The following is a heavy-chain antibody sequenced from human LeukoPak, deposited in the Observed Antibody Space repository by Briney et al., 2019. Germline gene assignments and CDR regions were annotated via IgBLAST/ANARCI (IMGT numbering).Heavy chain of an antibody. V-gene: IGHV4-61*01. D-gene: IGHD2-15*01. J-gene: IGHJ6*03. CDR3: ARGAYCSGGTCYHNPYYYYHMDV. CDR1: GGSVNSGYYY. Sequence: SETLSLTCTVSGGSVNSGYYYWNWIRQPPGKGLEWIGYIYYSGSTKYNPSLKSRVIISVDTSENQFSLKLTSVTAADTAVYYCARGAYCSGGTCYHNPYYYYHMDVWGTGTTVTVSS. CDR2: IYYSGST.